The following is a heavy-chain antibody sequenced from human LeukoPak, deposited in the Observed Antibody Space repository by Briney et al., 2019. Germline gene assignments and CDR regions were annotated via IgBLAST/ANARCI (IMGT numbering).Heavy chain of an antibody. D-gene: IGHD3-10*01. V-gene: IGHV3-23*01. J-gene: IGHJ6*02. CDR1: GFTFSTYA. CDR2: ISGGGGST. CDR3: ARHGVGSGDGMDV. Sequence: GGSLRLSCSASGFTFSTYAMHWVRQAPGKGLEWVSTISGGGGSTYYADSVKGRFTISRDNSKNTLYLHMNSLRAEDTAVYYCARHGVGSGDGMDVWGQGTTVTVSS.